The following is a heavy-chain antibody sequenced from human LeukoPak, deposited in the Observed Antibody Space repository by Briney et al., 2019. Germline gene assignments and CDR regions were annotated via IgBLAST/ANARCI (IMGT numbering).Heavy chain of an antibody. Sequence: PGRSLRLSCAASGFTFSSYGMHWVRQAPGKGLEWVAVISYDGSNKYYADSVKGRFTISRDNSKNTLYLQMNSLRAEDTAVYYCAKTATGYDAFDIWGQGTMVTVSS. CDR2: ISYDGSNK. J-gene: IGHJ3*02. D-gene: IGHD1-1*01. V-gene: IGHV3-30*18. CDR1: GFTFSSYG. CDR3: AKTATGYDAFDI.